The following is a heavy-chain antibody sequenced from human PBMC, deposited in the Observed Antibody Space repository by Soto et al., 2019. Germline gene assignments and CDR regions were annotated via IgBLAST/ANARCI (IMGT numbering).Heavy chain of an antibody. CDR3: ARLSEDIVVVPAAIYYYYYMDV. Sequence: EVQLVESGGGLVKPGGSLRLSCAASGFTFSSYSMNWVRQAPGKGLEWVSSISSSSSYIYYADSVKGRFTISRDNAKNSLYLQMNSLRAEDTAAYYCARLSEDIVVVPAAIYYYYYMDVWGKGTTVTVSS. CDR1: GFTFSSYS. J-gene: IGHJ6*03. D-gene: IGHD2-2*01. V-gene: IGHV3-21*01. CDR2: ISSSSSYI.